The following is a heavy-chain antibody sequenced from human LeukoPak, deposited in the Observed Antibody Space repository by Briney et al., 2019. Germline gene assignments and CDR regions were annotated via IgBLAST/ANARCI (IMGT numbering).Heavy chain of an antibody. CDR2: IRYDGSNE. CDR3: AKDAKFRYSSSWYYFDY. Sequence: PGRSLRLSCAASGFTFSSYAMHWVRQAPGKGLEWVAFIRYDGSNEYYGDSVKGRFTISRDSSKNTLYLQMNSLRAEDTAVYYCAKDAKFRYSSSWYYFDYWGQGTLVTVSS. J-gene: IGHJ4*02. V-gene: IGHV3-30*02. CDR1: GFTFSSYA. D-gene: IGHD6-13*01.